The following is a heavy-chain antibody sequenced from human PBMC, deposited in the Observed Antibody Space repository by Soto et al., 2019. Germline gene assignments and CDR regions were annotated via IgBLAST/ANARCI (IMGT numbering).Heavy chain of an antibody. D-gene: IGHD6-13*01. V-gene: IGHV3-11*06. CDR1: GFTFSDYY. CDR2: ISPSSSYT. CDR3: ARNHIAASGTSAYDI. J-gene: IGHJ3*02. Sequence: NPGGSLRLSCAASGFTFSDYYMSWIRQAPGKGLEWVSYISPSSSYTNYAVSVKGRFTISRDNAKNSVYLQMNSLRAEDTAVYYCARNHIAASGTSAYDIWGQGTMVTVSS.